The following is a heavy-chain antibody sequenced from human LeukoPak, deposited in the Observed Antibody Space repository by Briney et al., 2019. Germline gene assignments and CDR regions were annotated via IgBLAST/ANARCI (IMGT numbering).Heavy chain of an antibody. D-gene: IGHD5-18*01. CDR2: IYDGGST. CDR3: ASGYSYGYIRY. Sequence: PGGSLRLSCAASGFTVSSNYMNWVRQAPGKGLEWVSVIYDGGSTDYADSVKARFTISRDDSKNMLYLQMNSLRAEDTAVYYCASGYSYGYIRYWGQGTLVTVSS. J-gene: IGHJ4*02. CDR1: GFTVSSNY. V-gene: IGHV3-66*01.